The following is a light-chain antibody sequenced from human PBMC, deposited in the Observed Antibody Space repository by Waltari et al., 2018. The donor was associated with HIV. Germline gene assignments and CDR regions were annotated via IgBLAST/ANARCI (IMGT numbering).Light chain of an antibody. Sequence: SALTQPPSASGTPGQRVLIPCSGSSSNIVSHYVFWYQQRPGTAPRLLMHRHNHRPSGVPDRFSDSTSGTSASLAISGLRSEDEADYYCATWDDSLSGVLFGGGTKLTVL. V-gene: IGLV1-47*01. CDR1: SSNIVSHY. CDR3: ATWDDSLSGVL. CDR2: RHN. J-gene: IGLJ2*01.